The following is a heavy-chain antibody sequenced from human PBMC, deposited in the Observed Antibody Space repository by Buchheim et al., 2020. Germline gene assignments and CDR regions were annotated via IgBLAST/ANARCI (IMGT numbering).Heavy chain of an antibody. CDR1: GFTFSSYW. D-gene: IGHD3-22*01. CDR3: ASTPVYYDSSGYWDYYGMDV. CDR2: INSDGSST. J-gene: IGHJ6*02. V-gene: IGHV3-74*01. Sequence: EVQLVESGGGLVQPGGSLRLSCAASGFTFSSYWMHWVRQAPGKGLVWVSRINSDGSSTSYADSVKGRFTISRDNAQNTPHLQMNSLRAEDTAVYYCASTPVYYDSSGYWDYYGMDVWGQGTT.